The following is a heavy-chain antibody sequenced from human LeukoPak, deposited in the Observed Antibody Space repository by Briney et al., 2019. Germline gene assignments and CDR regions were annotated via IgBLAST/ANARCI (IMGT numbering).Heavy chain of an antibody. CDR3: ARGSPATV. Sequence: GGSLRLSCEASGFTFSSYWMHWVRQAPGKGLVWVSRINTDGSTPNYADSVKGRFTISRDNAENTLYLQMNSLRAEDTAVYYCARGSPATVWGQGALVTVSS. CDR2: INTDGSTP. D-gene: IGHD4-17*01. CDR1: GFTFSSYW. V-gene: IGHV3-74*01. J-gene: IGHJ4*02.